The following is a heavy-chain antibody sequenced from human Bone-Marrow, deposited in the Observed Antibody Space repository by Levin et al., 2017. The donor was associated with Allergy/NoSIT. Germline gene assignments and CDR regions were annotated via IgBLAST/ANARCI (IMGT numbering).Heavy chain of an antibody. CDR2: IFYSGKT. Sequence: SQTLSLTCTVSGGSISSSSYYWGWIRQPPGKGLEWIGHIFYSGKTYYNPSLKSRVTMSVDTSKNQFSLKLSSVTAADTAVYYCARRGQWYFDLWGRGTLVTVSS. CDR3: ARRGQWYFDL. CDR1: GGSISSSSYY. J-gene: IGHJ2*01. V-gene: IGHV4-39*01.